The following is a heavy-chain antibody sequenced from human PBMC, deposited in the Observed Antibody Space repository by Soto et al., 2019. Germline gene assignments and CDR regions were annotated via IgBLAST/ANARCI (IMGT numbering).Heavy chain of an antibody. Sequence: QVQLQQWGAGLLKPSETLSLTCAVCGGSFSGYYWSWIRQPPGKGLEWIGEINHSGSTNYNPSLKSRVSISVDTSKNQFSLKLRSVTAADTAVYYCARGWGAMVRGVIITRRFDPWGQGTLVTVSS. CDR1: GGSFSGYY. J-gene: IGHJ5*02. D-gene: IGHD3-10*01. CDR3: ARGWGAMVRGVIITRRFDP. V-gene: IGHV4-34*01. CDR2: INHSGST.